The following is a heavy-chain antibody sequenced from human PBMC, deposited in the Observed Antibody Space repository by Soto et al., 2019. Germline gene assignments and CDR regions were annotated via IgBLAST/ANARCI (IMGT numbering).Heavy chain of an antibody. Sequence: GGSLRLSCAASGFTVSSNYMSWVRQAPGKGLEWVSVIYSGGSTYYADAVKGRFTVSRDISKNTVYLQLNSVTVEDTGLYYCARDALGLDVWGQGTTVTVSS. J-gene: IGHJ6*02. V-gene: IGHV3-53*01. CDR1: GFTVSSNY. CDR3: ARDALGLDV. CDR2: IYSGGST.